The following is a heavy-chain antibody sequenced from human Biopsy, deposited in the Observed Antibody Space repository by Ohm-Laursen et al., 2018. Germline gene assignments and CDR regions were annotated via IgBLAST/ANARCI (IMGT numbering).Heavy chain of an antibody. CDR1: GFTFSNYA. CDR3: VKAYSAIYWFDP. V-gene: IGHV3-23*01. CDR2: ISGSGATP. J-gene: IGHJ5*02. Sequence: GSLRLSCAASGFTFSNYAMSWVRQAPGKGLEWLSTISGSGATPYYADSVKGRFTISRDNSKNTLFLQMDSLRADDTAVYYCVKAYSAIYWFDPWGQGTLVTVSS. D-gene: IGHD2-21*01.